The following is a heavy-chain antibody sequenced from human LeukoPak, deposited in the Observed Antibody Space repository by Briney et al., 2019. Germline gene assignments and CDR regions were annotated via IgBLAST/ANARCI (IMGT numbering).Heavy chain of an antibody. CDR3: ARGGGVEAAMALDY. Sequence: GGSLRLSCAASGFTFTIYAMHWVRQAPGQGLEWVAIIYYDGSVKYYADSVKGRFTISRDNSKNTVSLIMNRLRADDTAVYYCARGGGVEAAMALDYWGQGTLVAVSS. V-gene: IGHV3-33*01. D-gene: IGHD5-18*01. J-gene: IGHJ4*02. CDR2: IYYDGSVK. CDR1: GFTFTIYA.